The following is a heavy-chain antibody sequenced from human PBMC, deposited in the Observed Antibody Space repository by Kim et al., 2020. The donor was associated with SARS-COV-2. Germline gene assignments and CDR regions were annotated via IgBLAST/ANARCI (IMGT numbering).Heavy chain of an antibody. Sequence: STYYNPSPKSPVTLSIDTSKNQFSLKLSAVTAADTAVYYYARLLAAAGTTWGQGTLVTVSS. CDR3: ARLLAAAGTT. J-gene: IGHJ4*02. CDR2: ST. D-gene: IGHD6-13*01. V-gene: IGHV4-39*01.